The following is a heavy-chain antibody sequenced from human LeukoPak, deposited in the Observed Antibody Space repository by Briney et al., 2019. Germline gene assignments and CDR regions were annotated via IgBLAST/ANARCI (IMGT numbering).Heavy chain of an antibody. V-gene: IGHV3-15*01. CDR2: IKSKTDGGTT. J-gene: IGHJ4*02. CDR1: GFTFSNAW. Sequence: GGSLRLSCAASGFTFSNAWMSWVRQAPGKGLEWVGRIKSKTDGGTTDYAAPVKGRFTISRDDSKNTLYLQMNSLKTEDTAVYYCTTESADYDFWSGYYTSSYYFDYWGQGTLVTVSS. CDR3: TTESADYDFWSGYYTSSYYFDY. D-gene: IGHD3-3*01.